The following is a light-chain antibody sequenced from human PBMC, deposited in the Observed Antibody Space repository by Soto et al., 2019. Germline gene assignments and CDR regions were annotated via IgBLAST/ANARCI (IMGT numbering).Light chain of an antibody. Sequence: EIVLTQSPGILSLSPGERATLSCRASQSVSNDFLAWYQQKPGQAPRLLIYGASTRATDVPDRFSGSGSEADFTLTISRLEPEDFAVYYCQHYGASPYTFGQGTELEIK. CDR1: QSVSNDF. CDR3: QHYGASPYT. CDR2: GAS. J-gene: IGKJ2*01. V-gene: IGKV3-20*01.